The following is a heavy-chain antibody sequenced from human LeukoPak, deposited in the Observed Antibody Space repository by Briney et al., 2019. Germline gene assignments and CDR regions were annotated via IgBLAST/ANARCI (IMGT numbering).Heavy chain of an antibody. CDR2: ISAYNGNT. D-gene: IGHD6-13*01. J-gene: IGHJ5*02. Sequence: RASVKVSCKASGYTFTSYGISWVRQAPGQGLEWMGWISAYNGNTNYAQKLQGRVTMTRNTSIGTAYMELSSLRSEDTAVYYCARGDPAAGIIQFDPWGQGTLVTVSS. V-gene: IGHV1-18*01. CDR3: ARGDPAAGIIQFDP. CDR1: GYTFTSYG.